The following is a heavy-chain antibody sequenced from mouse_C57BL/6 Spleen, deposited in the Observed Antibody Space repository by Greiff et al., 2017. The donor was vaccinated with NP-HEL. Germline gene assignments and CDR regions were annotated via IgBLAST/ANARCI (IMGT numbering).Heavy chain of an antibody. Sequence: VQLQQPGAELVRPGSSVKLSCKASGYTFTSYWMDWVQQRPGQGLEWIGNIYPSDSETHYNQKFKDKATLTVDKSSSTAYMQLSSLTSEDSAVYYCARGDYGSSYRFAYWGQGTLVTVSA. D-gene: IGHD1-1*01. CDR2: IYPSDSET. J-gene: IGHJ3*01. V-gene: IGHV1-61*01. CDR1: GYTFTSYW. CDR3: ARGDYGSSYRFAY.